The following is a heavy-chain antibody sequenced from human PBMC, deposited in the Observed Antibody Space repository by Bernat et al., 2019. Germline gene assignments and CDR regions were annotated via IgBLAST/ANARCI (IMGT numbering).Heavy chain of an antibody. D-gene: IGHD3-9*01. V-gene: IGHV4-31*03. CDR2: IYYSGST. CDR3: ARTLTHLLDY. Sequence: QVQLQELGPGLVKPSQTLSLTCTVSGGSISSGGYYWSWIRQHPGKGLEWIGYIYYSGSTYYNPSLESRVSMSVDASKNQFSLKLSSVTAADTAVYYCARTLTHLLDYWGQGTLVTVSS. CDR1: GGSISSGGYY. J-gene: IGHJ4*02.